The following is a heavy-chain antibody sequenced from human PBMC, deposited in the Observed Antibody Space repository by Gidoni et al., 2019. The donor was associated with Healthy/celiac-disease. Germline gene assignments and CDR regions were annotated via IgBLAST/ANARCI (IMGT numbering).Heavy chain of an antibody. Sequence: QLQLQESRPGLVKPAETLSLTCTVSGGSISSSCYYWRRIRQPPGKGLEWVGSICSSGRAYYHPSLKSRVTMSVDTPKIQFSLQLSSVTAAYTSVYYCARRPSTGRSRKTCYYYYGMDVWGQGTTVTVSS. CDR2: ICSSGRA. J-gene: IGHJ6*02. V-gene: IGHV4-39*01. D-gene: IGHD1-26*01. CDR3: ARRPSTGRSRKTCYYYYGMDV. CDR1: GGSISSSCYY.